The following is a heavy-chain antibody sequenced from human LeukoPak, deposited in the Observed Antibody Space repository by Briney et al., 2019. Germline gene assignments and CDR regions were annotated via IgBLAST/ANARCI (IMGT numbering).Heavy chain of an antibody. J-gene: IGHJ4*02. CDR2: IYTSGST. V-gene: IGHV4-4*07. CDR3: AREEDCSSTSCYYFAY. Sequence: SETLSLTCTVSGGSISSDYWSWIRQPAGKGLEWIGRIYTSGSTNYNPSLKSRVTMSVDTSKNQFSLKLSSVTAADTAVYYCAREEDCSSTSCYYFAYWGQGTLVTVSS. CDR1: GGSISSDY. D-gene: IGHD2-2*01.